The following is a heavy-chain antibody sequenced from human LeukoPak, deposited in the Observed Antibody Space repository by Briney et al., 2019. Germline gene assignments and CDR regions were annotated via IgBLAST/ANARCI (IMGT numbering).Heavy chain of an antibody. CDR1: GGSISSYY. Sequence: SETLSLTCTVAGGSISSYYWSWIRQPPGKGLEWIGYIYYSGSTNYNPSLKSRVTISVDTSKNQFSLKLSSVTAADTAVYYCARGSYGPFDYWGQGTLVTVSS. CDR3: ARGSYGPFDY. J-gene: IGHJ4*02. V-gene: IGHV4-59*01. CDR2: IYYSGST. D-gene: IGHD1-26*01.